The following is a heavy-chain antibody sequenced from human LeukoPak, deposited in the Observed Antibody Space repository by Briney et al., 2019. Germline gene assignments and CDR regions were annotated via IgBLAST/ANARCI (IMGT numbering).Heavy chain of an antibody. Sequence: GGSLRLSCAASGFTFRDYYMSWIGQAPGKGVEWVSYISSSRSYTNYADAVKGRFTISRGNAKNSLYLQINSLRDEDTAVYYCALSPATGRYFDYWGQGTLVTVSS. CDR2: ISSSRSYT. D-gene: IGHD1-26*01. CDR3: ALSPATGRYFDY. J-gene: IGHJ4*02. CDR1: GFTFRDYY. V-gene: IGHV3-11*03.